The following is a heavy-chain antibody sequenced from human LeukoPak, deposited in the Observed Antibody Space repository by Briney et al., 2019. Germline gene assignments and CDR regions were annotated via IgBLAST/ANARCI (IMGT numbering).Heavy chain of an antibody. CDR2: IYPGGSDT. CDR3: ARGLRGGNSAYDVFDI. CDR1: GYSFTSYW. V-gene: IGHV5-51*04. D-gene: IGHD4-23*01. J-gene: IGHJ3*02. Sequence: GESLKISCKGSGYSFTSYWIGWVRQMPGKGLEWMGIIYPGGSDTRYSPSFEGQVTISADKPISTAYVQWSSLKASDTAMYYCARGLRGGNSAYDVFDIWGQGTMVTVSS.